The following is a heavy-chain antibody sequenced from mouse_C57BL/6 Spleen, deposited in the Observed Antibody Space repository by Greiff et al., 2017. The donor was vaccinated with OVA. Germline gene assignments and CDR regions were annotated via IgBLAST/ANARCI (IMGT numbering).Heavy chain of an antibody. V-gene: IGHV1-18*01. CDR2: INPNNGGT. Sequence: VQLKESGPELVKPGASVKLPCKASGYTFTDYNMDWVKQSHGKSLEWIGDINPNNGGTIYNQKFKGKATLTVDKSSSTAYMELRSLTSEDTAVYYCARSEYYVRYFDVWGTGTTVTVSS. J-gene: IGHJ1*03. CDR1: GYTFTDYN. D-gene: IGHD1-1*01. CDR3: ARSEYYVRYFDV.